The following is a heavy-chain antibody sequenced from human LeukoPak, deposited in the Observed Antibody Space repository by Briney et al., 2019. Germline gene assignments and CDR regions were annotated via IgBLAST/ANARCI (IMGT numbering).Heavy chain of an antibody. CDR1: GFTFNNYA. CDR3: AKENSGWPFDY. Sequence: GGSLRLSCAASGFTFNNYAMNWVRQAPGKGLEWVSSISESGGTTDYADSVKGRFTISRDNSKNTLYLQMNSLRAEDTAVYYCAKENSGWPFDYWGQGTLVTVSS. J-gene: IGHJ4*02. D-gene: IGHD5-12*01. CDR2: ISESGGTT. V-gene: IGHV3-23*01.